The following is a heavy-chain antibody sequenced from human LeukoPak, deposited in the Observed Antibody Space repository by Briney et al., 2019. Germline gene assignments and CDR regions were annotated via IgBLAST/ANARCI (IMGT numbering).Heavy chain of an antibody. D-gene: IGHD2-8*01. V-gene: IGHV3-30-3*01. CDR3: ARVLRYCTNGVCYYDYYYGMDV. CDR2: ISYDGSNK. J-gene: IGHJ6*02. CDR1: GFTFSSYA. Sequence: PGGSLRLSCAASGFTFSSYAMHWVRQAPGKGLEWVAVISYDGSNKYYADSVKGRFTSSRDNSKNTLYLQMNSLRAEDTAVYYCARVLRYCTNGVCYYDYYYGMDVWGQGTTVTVSS.